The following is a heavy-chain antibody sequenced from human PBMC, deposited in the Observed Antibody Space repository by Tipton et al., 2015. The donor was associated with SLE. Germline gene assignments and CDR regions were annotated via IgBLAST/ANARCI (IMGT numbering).Heavy chain of an antibody. D-gene: IGHD2-15*01. J-gene: IGHJ6*02. Sequence: SLRLSCAASGFTFSSYWMSWVRQAPGKGLEWVANIKQDGSEKYYVDSVKGRFTISRDNAKNSLYLQMNSLRAEDTAVYYCARDRGDCSGGCFYPSGMDVWGQGTTVTVSS. V-gene: IGHV3-7*01. CDR1: GFTFSSYW. CDR2: IKQDGSEK. CDR3: ARDRGDCSGGCFYPSGMDV.